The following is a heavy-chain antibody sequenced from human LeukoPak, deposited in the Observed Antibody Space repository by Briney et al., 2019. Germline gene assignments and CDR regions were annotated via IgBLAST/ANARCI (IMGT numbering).Heavy chain of an antibody. Sequence: SSVKVSFKASGGTFSSYAISWVRQAPGQGLEWMVGIIPIFGTANYAQKFQGRVTITTDESTSTAYMELSSLRSEDTAVYYCASDPSRGIAAAGIDYWGQGTLVTVS. V-gene: IGHV1-69*05. CDR3: ASDPSRGIAAAGIDY. CDR2: IIPIFGTA. CDR1: GGTFSSYA. J-gene: IGHJ4*02. D-gene: IGHD6-13*01.